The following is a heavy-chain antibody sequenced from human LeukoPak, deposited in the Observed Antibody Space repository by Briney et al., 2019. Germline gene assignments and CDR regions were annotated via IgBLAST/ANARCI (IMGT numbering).Heavy chain of an antibody. Sequence: KSGGSLRLSCAASGFTFSSYSMNCVRQAPGKGQEWVSSISSSSSYIYYADSVKGRFTISRDNAKNSLYLQMNSLRAEDTAVYYCARDLGYLRSEEQWLFSNWFDPWGQGTLVTVSS. CDR3: ARDLGYLRSEEQWLFSNWFDP. J-gene: IGHJ5*02. CDR2: ISSSSSYI. CDR1: GFTFSSYS. V-gene: IGHV3-21*01. D-gene: IGHD6-19*01.